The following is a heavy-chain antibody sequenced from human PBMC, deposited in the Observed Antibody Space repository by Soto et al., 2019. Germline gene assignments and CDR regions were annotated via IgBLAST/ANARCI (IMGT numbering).Heavy chain of an antibody. D-gene: IGHD6-19*01. V-gene: IGHV4-39*01. CDR2: IYYSGST. CDR1: GGSISSSSYY. J-gene: IGHJ4*02. Sequence: SETLSLTCTVSGGSISSSSYYWGWIRQPPGKGLEWIGSIYYSGSTYYNPSLKSRVTISVDTSKNQFSLKLSSVTAADTAVYYCARHLSSGWPFDYWGQGTPVTVSS. CDR3: ARHLSSGWPFDY.